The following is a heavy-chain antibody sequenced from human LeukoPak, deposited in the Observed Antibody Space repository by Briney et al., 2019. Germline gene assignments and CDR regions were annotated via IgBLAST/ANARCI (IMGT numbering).Heavy chain of an antibody. V-gene: IGHV4-59*01. Sequence: PSETLSLTCTVSGGSISSYYWSWIRQPPGKGLEWIGYIYYSGSTNYNPSLKSRVTISVDTPKNQFSLKLSSVTAADTAVYYCARDNPDYDSSGYYLNWFDPWGQGTLVTVSS. CDR2: IYYSGST. CDR3: ARDNPDYDSSGYYLNWFDP. J-gene: IGHJ5*02. D-gene: IGHD3-22*01. CDR1: GGSISSYY.